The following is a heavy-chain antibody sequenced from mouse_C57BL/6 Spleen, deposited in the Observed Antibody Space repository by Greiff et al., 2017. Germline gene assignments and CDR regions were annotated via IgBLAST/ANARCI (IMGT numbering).Heavy chain of an antibody. V-gene: IGHV1-26*01. J-gene: IGHJ1*03. CDR1: GYTFTDYY. Sequence: VQLQQSGPELVKPGASVKISCKASGYTFTDYYMNWVKQSHGKSLEWIGDINPNNGGTSYNQKFKGKATLTVDKSSSTAYMELRSLTSEDSAVYYCARGGSSYRWYFDVWGTGTTGTVSS. CDR2: INPNNGGT. CDR3: ARGGSSYRWYFDV. D-gene: IGHD1-1*01.